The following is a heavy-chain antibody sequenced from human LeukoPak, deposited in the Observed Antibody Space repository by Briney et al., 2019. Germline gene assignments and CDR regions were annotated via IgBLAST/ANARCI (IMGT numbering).Heavy chain of an antibody. D-gene: IGHD3-3*01. CDR1: GFTFSSYS. CDR2: TSSSSSYI. J-gene: IGHJ4*02. Sequence: KAGGSLRLSCAASGFTFSSYSMNWVRQAPGKGLEWVSSTSSSSSYIYYADSVKGRFTISRDNAKNSLYLQMNSLRAEDTAVYYCARDFWSGYFTFDYWGQGTLVTVSS. CDR3: ARDFWSGYFTFDY. V-gene: IGHV3-21*01.